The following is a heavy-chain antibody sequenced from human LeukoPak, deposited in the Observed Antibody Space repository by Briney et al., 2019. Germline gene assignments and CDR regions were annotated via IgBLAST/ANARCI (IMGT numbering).Heavy chain of an antibody. CDR3: ARSPYYDTSGYYYGGDQY. V-gene: IGHV3-66*01. J-gene: IGHJ1*01. D-gene: IGHD3-22*01. CDR1: GFTFSSYS. Sequence: PGGSLRLSCAASGFTFSSYSMNWVRQAPGKGLEWISVIYSGGGTYYADSVKGRFSISRDNSKNTLYLQMNSLRAEDTAVHYCARSPYYDTSGYYYGGDQYWGQGTLVTVSS. CDR2: IYSGGGT.